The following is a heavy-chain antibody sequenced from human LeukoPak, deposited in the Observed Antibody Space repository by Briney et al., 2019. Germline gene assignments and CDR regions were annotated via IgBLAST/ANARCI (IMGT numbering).Heavy chain of an antibody. CDR2: ISLDGNNE. CDR3: VRYLSGHWTYDY. Sequence: PGGSLRLSCAASGFTFRNYYMHWVRQAPGKGLEWVAVISLDGNNEYYADSVKGRFSLSRDNSMNTLYLQLNSLRTEDTAMYYCVRYLSGHWTYDYWGQGTLVTVSS. CDR1: GFTFRNYY. V-gene: IGHV3-30-3*01. D-gene: IGHD1-1*01. J-gene: IGHJ4*01.